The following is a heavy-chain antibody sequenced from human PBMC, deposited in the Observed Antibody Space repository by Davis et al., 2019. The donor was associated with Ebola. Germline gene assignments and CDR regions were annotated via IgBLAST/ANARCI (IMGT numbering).Heavy chain of an antibody. D-gene: IGHD1-26*01. J-gene: IGHJ4*02. V-gene: IGHV4-59*01. Sequence: MPGGSLRLSCTVSGGSISSYYWSCIRQPPGKGLEWIGYIYYSGSTNYNPSLKSRVTISVDTSKNQFSLKLSSVTAADTAVYYCARGGEWELSYYFDYWGQGTLVTVSS. CDR3: ARGGEWELSYYFDY. CDR1: GGSISSYY. CDR2: IYYSGST.